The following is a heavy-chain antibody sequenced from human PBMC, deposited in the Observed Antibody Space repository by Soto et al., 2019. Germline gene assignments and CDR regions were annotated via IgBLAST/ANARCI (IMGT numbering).Heavy chain of an antibody. D-gene: IGHD3-10*01. CDR2: IYYSGST. CDR1: GGYISSYY. V-gene: IGHV4-59*01. Sequence: SETLSLTCTVSGGYISSYYWSWIRQPPGKGLEWIGYIYYSGSTNYNPSLKSRVTISVDTSKNQFSLKLSSVTAADTAVYYCARVILLGFDPWGQGTLVTVSS. CDR3: ARVILLGFDP. J-gene: IGHJ5*02.